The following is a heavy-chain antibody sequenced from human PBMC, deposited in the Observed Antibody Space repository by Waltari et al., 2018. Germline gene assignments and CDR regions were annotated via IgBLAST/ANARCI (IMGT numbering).Heavy chain of an antibody. V-gene: IGHV4-39*02. CDR1: GGSITSNRHY. CDR3: ATYIGASIGTAAFDV. Sequence: LQLQESGPGLGKPSETLSLTCIVSGGSITSNRHYWAWVRQPPGQGLEWIGTMSYNGATYSSPSLKSRVTLSRDTSKNHLSLKLGSVTAADTAVYYCATYIGASIGTAAFDVWGQGTMVTVSS. CDR2: MSYNGAT. D-gene: IGHD5-12*01. J-gene: IGHJ3*01.